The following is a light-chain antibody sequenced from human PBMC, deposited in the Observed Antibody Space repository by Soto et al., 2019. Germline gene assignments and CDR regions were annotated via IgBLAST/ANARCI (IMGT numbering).Light chain of an antibody. V-gene: IGLV2-8*01. J-gene: IGLJ3*02. Sequence: QSVLTQPPAASGSPGQSVTISCTGTSSDVGGYQYVSWYQQHPGKAPKLVIYDVNKRPSGVPDRFSGSKSANTASLTVSGLQAEDEADYYCSSYAGSNNLVFGGGTKLTVL. CDR3: SSYAGSNNLV. CDR2: DVN. CDR1: SSDVGGYQY.